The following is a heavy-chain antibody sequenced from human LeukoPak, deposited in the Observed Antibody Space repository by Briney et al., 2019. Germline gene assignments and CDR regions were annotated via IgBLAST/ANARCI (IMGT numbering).Heavy chain of an antibody. CDR1: GFTFSRFA. Sequence: GGSLRLSCAASGFTFSRFAMSWVRQAPGKGLEWVSSISGSGDTTYYADSVKGRFTISRDNAKNSLYLQMNSLRAEDTALYYCAKGDSMASSLDYWGQGTLVTVSS. J-gene: IGHJ4*02. CDR3: AKGDSMASSLDY. V-gene: IGHV3-23*01. CDR2: ISGSGDTT. D-gene: IGHD6-13*01.